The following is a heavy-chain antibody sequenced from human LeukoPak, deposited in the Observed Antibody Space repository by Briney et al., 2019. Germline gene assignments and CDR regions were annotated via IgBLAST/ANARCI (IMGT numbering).Heavy chain of an antibody. J-gene: IGHJ6*02. CDR2: IIPIFGTA. Sequence: SVKVSCKASGGTSSSYAISWVRQAPGQGLEWMGGIIPIFGTANYAQKFQDRVAITADESTSTAYMELSSLRSEDTAVYYCAVTGYSSNWYYYGMDVWGQGTTVTVSS. CDR1: GGTSSSYA. V-gene: IGHV1-69*13. CDR3: AVTGYSSNWYYYGMDV. D-gene: IGHD6-13*01.